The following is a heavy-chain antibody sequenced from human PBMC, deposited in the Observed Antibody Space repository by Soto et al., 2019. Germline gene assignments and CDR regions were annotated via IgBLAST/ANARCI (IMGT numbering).Heavy chain of an antibody. CDR1: GFSFSSYA. Sequence: DVQLLESGGGLVHPGGSLRLSCAASGFSFSSYAMVWVRQAPGKGLEWVSVISARGGSSYFADSVKGRLTISRDNSKNVLSLEMNSLRAEDTAIYFCAKGSIEYSASVDNWGQGTLVLVSS. V-gene: IGHV3-23*01. CDR2: ISARGGSS. CDR3: AKGSIEYSASVDN. D-gene: IGHD4-4*01. J-gene: IGHJ4*02.